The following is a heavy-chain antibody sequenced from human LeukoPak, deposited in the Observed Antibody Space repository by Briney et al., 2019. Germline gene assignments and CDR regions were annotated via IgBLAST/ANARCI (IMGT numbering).Heavy chain of an antibody. J-gene: IGHJ5*02. Sequence: PSETLSLTCTVSGGSISSYYWSWIRQPPGKGLEWIGSIYYSGSTYYNPSLKSRVTISVDTSKNQFSLKLSSVTAADTAVYYCARVGARVTGSDPWGQGTLVTVSS. CDR1: GGSISSYY. D-gene: IGHD1-26*01. V-gene: IGHV4-39*01. CDR3: ARVGARVTGSDP. CDR2: IYYSGST.